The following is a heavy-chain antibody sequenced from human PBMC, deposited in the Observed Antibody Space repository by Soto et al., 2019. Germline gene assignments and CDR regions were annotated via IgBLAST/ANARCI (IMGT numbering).Heavy chain of an antibody. V-gene: IGHV3-30*03. D-gene: IGHD6-13*01. CDR1: GFTFSSYG. Sequence: PGGSLRLSCAASGFTFSSYGMHWVRQAPGKGLEWVAVISYDGSNKYYADSVRGRFTISRDNSKNTLYLQMNSLRAEDTAVYYCATLRGIAAAGPDYWGQGTLVSVSS. J-gene: IGHJ4*02. CDR3: ATLRGIAAAGPDY. CDR2: ISYDGSNK.